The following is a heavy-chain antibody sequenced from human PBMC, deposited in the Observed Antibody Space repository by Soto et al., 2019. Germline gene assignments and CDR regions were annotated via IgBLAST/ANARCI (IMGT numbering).Heavy chain of an antibody. Sequence: ASVKVSCKASGYTFTNYCISWGRQAPGQGLEWMGWISVYNGNTNYAQKLQGRVTMTTDTSTSTAYMELRSLRSDDTAVYYCARDYYCDSNYFYYWGKGTLFTVSS. CDR1: GYTFTNYC. J-gene: IGHJ4*02. V-gene: IGHV1-18*01. CDR3: ARDYYCDSNYFYY. CDR2: ISVYNGNT. D-gene: IGHD3-22*01.